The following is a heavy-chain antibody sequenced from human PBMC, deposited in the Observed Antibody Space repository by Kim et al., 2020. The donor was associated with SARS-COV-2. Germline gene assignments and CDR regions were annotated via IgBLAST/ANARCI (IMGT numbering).Heavy chain of an antibody. Sequence: GIATYAQKVRGRVTITADKSTSTAYMELSSLRSEDTAVYYCARDGIVGGYWGQGTLVTVSS. CDR3: ARDGIVGGY. CDR2: GIA. D-gene: IGHD3-22*01. V-gene: IGHV1-69*04. J-gene: IGHJ4*02.